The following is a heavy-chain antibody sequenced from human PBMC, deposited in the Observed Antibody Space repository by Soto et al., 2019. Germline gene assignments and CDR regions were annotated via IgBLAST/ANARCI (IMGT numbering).Heavy chain of an antibody. CDR2: ISYDGSNK. CDR3: ARDVSTTLDY. Sequence: GGSLRLSCAASGFTFSSYAMHWVRQAPGKGLEWVAVISYDGSNKYYADSVKGRLTISRDNSKNTLYLQMNSLRAEDTAVYYCARDVSTTLDYWGQGTLVTVSS. CDR1: GFTFSSYA. D-gene: IGHD1-7*01. V-gene: IGHV3-30-3*01. J-gene: IGHJ4*02.